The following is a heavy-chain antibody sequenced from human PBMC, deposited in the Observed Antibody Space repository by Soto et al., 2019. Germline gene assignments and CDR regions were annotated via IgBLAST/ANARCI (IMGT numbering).Heavy chain of an antibody. CDR1: GFTFTTSS. V-gene: IGHV1-58*01. Sequence: QIQLVQSGPEVKKPGTSVKVSCKASGFTFTTSSVQWVRQARGQRLEWIGWIVAGSGDTNYAQKFQERVAITRDMSTSTAYMELSSLRSEDTAVYYCAACSFSCTQMLAWGQGTLVTASS. J-gene: IGHJ5*02. CDR2: IVAGSGDT. CDR3: AACSFSCTQMLA. D-gene: IGHD2-15*01.